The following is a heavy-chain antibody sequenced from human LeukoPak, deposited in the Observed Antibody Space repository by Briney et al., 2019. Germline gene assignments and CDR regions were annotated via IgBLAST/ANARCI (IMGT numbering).Heavy chain of an antibody. CDR2: IHPGDSDT. V-gene: IGHV5-51*01. CDR1: GYTITSYW. D-gene: IGHD2-2*01. CDR3: ARLGEAVVVPAARPFDY. Sequence: GESLKISCKGSGYTITSYWIGWVRQMPGRGLEWMGIIHPGDSDTRYSPSFQGQVNISADKSISTAYLQWSSLKDSDTAMYYCARLGEAVVVPAARPFDYWGQGTLVTVSS. J-gene: IGHJ4*02.